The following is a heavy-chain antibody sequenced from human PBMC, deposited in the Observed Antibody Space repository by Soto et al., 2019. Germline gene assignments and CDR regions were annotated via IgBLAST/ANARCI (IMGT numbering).Heavy chain of an antibody. CDR2: INPSGGST. D-gene: IGHD6-19*01. V-gene: IGHV1-46*01. Sequence: GASVKVSCKASGYTFTSYYMHWVRQAPGQGLEWMGIINPSGGSTSYAQKFQGRVTMTRDTSTSTVYMELSSLRSEDTAVYYCARDLWEQWLGFYSFYVCDREIMFSVSS. J-gene: IGHJ3*01. CDR3: ARDLWEQWLGFYSFYV. CDR1: GYTFTSYY.